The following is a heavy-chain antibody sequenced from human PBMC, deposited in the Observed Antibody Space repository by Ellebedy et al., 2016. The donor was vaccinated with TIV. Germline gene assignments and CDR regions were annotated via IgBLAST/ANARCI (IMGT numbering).Heavy chain of an antibody. CDR1: GFTFSSYA. CDR3: ARGQAGYCSSTSCPLRPNWFDP. Sequence: GESLKISCAASGFTFSSYAMSWVRQAPGKGLEWVSAISGSGGSTYYADSVKGRFTISRDNSKNTLYVQMNSLGAEDTALYYCARGQAGYCSSTSCPLRPNWFDPWGQGTLVTVSS. CDR2: ISGSGGST. D-gene: IGHD2-2*03. J-gene: IGHJ5*02. V-gene: IGHV3-23*01.